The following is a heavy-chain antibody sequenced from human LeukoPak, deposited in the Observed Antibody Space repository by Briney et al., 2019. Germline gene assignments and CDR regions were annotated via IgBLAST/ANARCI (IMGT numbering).Heavy chain of an antibody. D-gene: IGHD3-10*01. Sequence: PSETLSLTCTASGGSISSSSYYWGWIRQPPGKGLEWIGSIYYSGSTYYNPSLKSRVTISVDTSKNQFSLKLSSVTAADTAVYYCARVRLVRGVIRYYFDYWGQGTLVTVSS. V-gene: IGHV4-39*07. CDR3: ARVRLVRGVIRYYFDY. CDR2: IYYSGST. CDR1: GGSISSSSYY. J-gene: IGHJ4*02.